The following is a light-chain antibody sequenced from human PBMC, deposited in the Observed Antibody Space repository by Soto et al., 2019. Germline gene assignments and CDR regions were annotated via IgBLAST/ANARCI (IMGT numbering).Light chain of an antibody. CDR3: SSYAGSNNFV. Sequence: QSVLTQPPSASGSPGQSVTVSCTGTRSDVGVYNYVSWYRQHPGKAPKLLIYEVSKRPSGVPDRFSGSKSGNTASLTVSGLQAEDEADYYCSSYAGSNNFVLGNGTKLTVL. V-gene: IGLV2-8*01. CDR2: EVS. J-gene: IGLJ1*01. CDR1: RSDVGVYNY.